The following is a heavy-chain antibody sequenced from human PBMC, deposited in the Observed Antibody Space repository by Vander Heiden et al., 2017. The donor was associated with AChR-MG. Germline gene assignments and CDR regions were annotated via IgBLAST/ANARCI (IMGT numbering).Heavy chain of an antibody. V-gene: IGHV1-69*01. CDR2: IIPIFGTA. D-gene: IGHD3-3*01. J-gene: IGHJ5*02. CDR1: GGTFSSYA. CDR3: AREIEMSYDFWSGYSETQYNWFDP. Sequence: QVQLVQSGAEVKKPGSSVKVSCKASGGTFSSYAISWVRQAPGQGLEWMGGIIPIFGTANYAQKFQGRVTITADESTSTAYMELSSLRSEDTAVYYCAREIEMSYDFWSGYSETQYNWFDPWGQGTLVTVSS.